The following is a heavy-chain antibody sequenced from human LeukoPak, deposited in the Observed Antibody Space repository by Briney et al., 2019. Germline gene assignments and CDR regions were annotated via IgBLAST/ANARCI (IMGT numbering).Heavy chain of an antibody. J-gene: IGHJ6*03. CDR1: GGSFSDYY. D-gene: IGHD3-22*01. Sequence: SEALSLTCAVYGGSFSDYYWTWIRQTPGKGLEWIGDMSPSGSPNYNPSLKSRVTISVDTSKNQFSLKLRSVTAADTAVYYCARGRQDVNMIVVVMAGVSYYLDVWGKGTTVTVS. CDR2: MSPSGSP. CDR3: ARGRQDVNMIVVVMAGVSYYLDV. V-gene: IGHV4-34*01.